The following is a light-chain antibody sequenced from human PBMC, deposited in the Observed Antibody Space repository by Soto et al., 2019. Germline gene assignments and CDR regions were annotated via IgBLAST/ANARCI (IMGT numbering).Light chain of an antibody. J-gene: IGKJ4*01. CDR2: GAS. Sequence: EVVLRQSPDTLSLPPGERATLFCRASQTVSGRYLAWYQQKSGQAPRLLIYGASSRATGIPDTFSGSGSGTEFTLTISRLEPDDFAVYYCQQYGAFPHTFGGGTKVDIK. V-gene: IGKV3-20*01. CDR1: QTVSGRY. CDR3: QQYGAFPHT.